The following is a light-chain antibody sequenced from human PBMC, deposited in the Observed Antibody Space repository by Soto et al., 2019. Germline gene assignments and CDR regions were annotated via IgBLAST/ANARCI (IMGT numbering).Light chain of an antibody. CDR2: DAS. V-gene: IGKV1-33*01. Sequence: DIEMTRSPSSLSASVGDRVTITCQASQDISNYLNWYQQKPGKAPKLLIYDASNLETGVPSRFSGSGSGTDFTFTISSLQPEDIATYYCQQYDNLLLFGGGTKVDIK. CDR3: QQYDNLLL. CDR1: QDISNY. J-gene: IGKJ4*01.